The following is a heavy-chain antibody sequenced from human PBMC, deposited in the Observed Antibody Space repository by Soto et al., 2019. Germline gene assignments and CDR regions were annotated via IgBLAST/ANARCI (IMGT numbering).Heavy chain of an antibody. CDR1: GFTFSSYG. J-gene: IGHJ4*02. V-gene: IGHV3-30*18. CDR2: ISYDGSNK. D-gene: IGHD1-26*01. Sequence: HPWGSLRLSCAAPGFTFSSYGMHWVRQAPGKGLEWVAVISYDGSNKYYADSVKGRFTISRDNSKNTLYLQMNSLRAEDTAVYYCAKDLAHIEWELPFFDYWGQGTLVTVSS. CDR3: AKDLAHIEWELPFFDY.